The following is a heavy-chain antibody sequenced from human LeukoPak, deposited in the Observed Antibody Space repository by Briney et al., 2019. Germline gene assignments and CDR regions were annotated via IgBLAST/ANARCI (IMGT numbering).Heavy chain of an antibody. CDR2: IIPIFGTA. CDR1: GGTFSSYA. J-gene: IGHJ3*02. D-gene: IGHD3-22*01. CDR3: ARDRPRDYYDSSGYPLGLLRI. V-gene: IGHV1-69*05. Sequence: SVKVSCKASGGTFSSYAISWVRQAPGQGLEWMGGIIPIFGTANYAQKFQGRVTITTDESTSTAYMELSSLRSEDTAVYYCARDRPRDYYDSSGYPLGLLRIWGQGIMVTVSS.